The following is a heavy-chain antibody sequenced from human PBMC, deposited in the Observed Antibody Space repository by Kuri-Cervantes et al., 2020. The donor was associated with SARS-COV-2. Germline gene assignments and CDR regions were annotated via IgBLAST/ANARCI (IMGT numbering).Heavy chain of an antibody. D-gene: IGHD3-9*01. CDR2: VNHSGST. Sequence: SETLSLTCAFYGESFSGYYWNWISQPPGKGLEWIGEVNHSGSTNYNPSLKSRVTISVDTSNKQFSLHLSSVTAADTGVYYCSRAYGLLRYIYYMDVWGRGTTVTVSS. CDR1: GESFSGYY. V-gene: IGHV4-34*01. J-gene: IGHJ6*03. CDR3: SRAYGLLRYIYYMDV.